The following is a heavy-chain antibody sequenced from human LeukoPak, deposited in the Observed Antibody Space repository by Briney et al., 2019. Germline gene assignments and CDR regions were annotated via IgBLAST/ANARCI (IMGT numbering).Heavy chain of an antibody. J-gene: IGHJ4*02. CDR3: GRDPYYDALDY. CDR1: GFTFSRNG. CDR2: IKDDGAET. Sequence: GGSLRLSCAASGFTFSRNGMTWVRQAPGKGLEWVANIKDDGAETYYVDSVKGRFTISRDNAKNSLYLQMNSLRVEDTAVYYCGRDPYYDALDYWGQGTLVTVSS. V-gene: IGHV3-7*01. D-gene: IGHD3-16*01.